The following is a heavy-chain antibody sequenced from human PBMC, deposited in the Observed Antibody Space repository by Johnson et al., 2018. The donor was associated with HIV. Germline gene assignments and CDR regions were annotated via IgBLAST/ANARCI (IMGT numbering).Heavy chain of an antibody. J-gene: IGHJ3*02. CDR3: AKVLVPRDDNAFDI. Sequence: VQLVESGGGVAQPGGSLTLSCAASGFSFDDYGMTWVRQIAGKGLEWVSFISGSDDDTYYADSLKGRFTISRDIYKNPLYLQMNSLRPEDTDVYHCAKVLVPRDDNAFDIWGQGTMVTVSS. CDR2: ISGSDDDT. CDR1: GFSFDDYG. V-gene: IGHV3-23*04. D-gene: IGHD2-2*01.